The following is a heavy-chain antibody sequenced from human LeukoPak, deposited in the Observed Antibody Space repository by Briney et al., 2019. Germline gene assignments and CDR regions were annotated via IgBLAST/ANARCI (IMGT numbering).Heavy chain of an antibody. D-gene: IGHD3-3*01. CDR1: GYTFTGYY. J-gene: IGHJ4*02. CDR3: ARGDPLNDFWSGYYFY. V-gene: IGHV1-2*02. CDR2: INPNSGGT. Sequence: ASVKVSCKASGYTFTGYYMHWVRQARGQGLEWMGWINPNSGGTNYAQKFQGRVTMTRDTSISTAYMELSRLRSDDTAVYYCARGDPLNDFWSGYYFYWGQGTLVTVSS.